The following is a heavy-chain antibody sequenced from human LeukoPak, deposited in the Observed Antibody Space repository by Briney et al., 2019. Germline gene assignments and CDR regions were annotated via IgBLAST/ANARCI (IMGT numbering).Heavy chain of an antibody. J-gene: IGHJ4*02. CDR2: ISYDGSNK. V-gene: IGHV3-30*03. CDR3: ARDKGDDFDY. Sequence: GRSLRLSCAASGFTFSSYGMHWVRQAPGKGLEWVAVISYDGSNKYYADSVKGRFTISRDNSKNTLYLQMNSLRAEDTAVYYCARDKGDDFDYWGQGTLVTVSS. CDR1: GFTFSSYG. D-gene: IGHD3-16*01.